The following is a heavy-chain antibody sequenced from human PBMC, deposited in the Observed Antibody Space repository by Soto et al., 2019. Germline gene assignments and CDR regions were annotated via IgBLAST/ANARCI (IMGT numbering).Heavy chain of an antibody. V-gene: IGHV3-48*01. J-gene: IGHJ6*02. Sequence: PGGSLRLSCAASGFTFSTYSMNWVRQAPGKGLEWLSYISSSSSTIYYADSVKGRFTISRDNAKDSLFLQMDSLRVEDTAVYYCARVRNPKVRPYYGMDFWGQGTTVTVSS. CDR2: ISSSSSTI. CDR1: GFTFSTYS. CDR3: ARVRNPKVRPYYGMDF.